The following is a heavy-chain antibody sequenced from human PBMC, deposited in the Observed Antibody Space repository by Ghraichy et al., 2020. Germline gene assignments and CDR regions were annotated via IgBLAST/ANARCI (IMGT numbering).Heavy chain of an antibody. J-gene: IGHJ6*02. V-gene: IGHV3-9*01. CDR2: ISWNSGSI. CDR3: AKGVQGAYYYYGMDV. Sequence: SLNISCAASGFTFDDYAMHWVRQAPGKGLEWVSGISWNSGSIGYADSVKGRFTTSRDNAKNSLYLQMNSLRAEDTALYYCAKGVQGAYYYYGMDVWGQGTTVTVSS. CDR1: GFTFDDYA.